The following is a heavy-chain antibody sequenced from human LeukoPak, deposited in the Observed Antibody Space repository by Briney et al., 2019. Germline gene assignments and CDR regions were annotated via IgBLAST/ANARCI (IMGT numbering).Heavy chain of an antibody. Sequence: GGSLRLSCAASGFTFSNAWMSWVRQAPGKGLEWVANIKQDGSEKYYVDSVKGRFTISRDNAKNSLYLQMNSLRAEDTAVYYCARDTRGLGLDRYYYYGMDVWGQGTSVTVSS. D-gene: IGHD3/OR15-3a*01. CDR2: IKQDGSEK. CDR1: GFTFSNAW. CDR3: ARDTRGLGLDRYYYYGMDV. J-gene: IGHJ6*02. V-gene: IGHV3-7*01.